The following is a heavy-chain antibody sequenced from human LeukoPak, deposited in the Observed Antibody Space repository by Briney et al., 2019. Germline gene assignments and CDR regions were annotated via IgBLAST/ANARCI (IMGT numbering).Heavy chain of an antibody. Sequence: PGGSLRLSCAASGFTFSDYYMSWLRQAPGKGLEWVSYISSSGSTIYYADSVKGRFTISRDNAKNSLYLQMNSLRAEDTAVYYCARGYVWGSYRFYAFDIWGQGTMVTVSS. CDR2: ISSSGSTI. CDR1: GFTFSDYY. V-gene: IGHV3-11*01. CDR3: ARGYVWGSYRFYAFDI. D-gene: IGHD3-16*02. J-gene: IGHJ3*02.